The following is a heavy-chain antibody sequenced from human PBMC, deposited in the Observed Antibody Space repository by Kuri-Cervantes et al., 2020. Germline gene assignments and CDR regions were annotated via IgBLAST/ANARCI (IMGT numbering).Heavy chain of an antibody. V-gene: IGHV4-61*01. J-gene: IGHJ4*02. Sequence: SETLSLTCTVSGGSVSSGSYYWSWIRQPPGKGLEWIGYIYYSGSTYYNPSLKSRVTISVDTSKNQFSLKLSSVTAADTAVYYCARDRLGPLDYWGQGTLVTVSS. D-gene: IGHD4-11*01. CDR1: GGSVSSGSYY. CDR2: IYYSGST. CDR3: ARDRLGPLDY.